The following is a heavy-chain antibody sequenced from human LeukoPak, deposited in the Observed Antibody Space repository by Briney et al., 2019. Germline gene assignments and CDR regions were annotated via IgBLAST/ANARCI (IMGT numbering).Heavy chain of an antibody. CDR2: ISAYNGNT. CDR1: GYTFTSYG. J-gene: IGHJ1*01. V-gene: IGHV1-18*01. D-gene: IGHD6-13*01. Sequence: ASLKVSCKASGYTFTSYGISWVRQAPGQGLEWMGWISAYNGNTNYAQKLQGRVTMTTDTSTSTAYMELRSLRSDDTAVYYCARSATTAAGTRYFHHWGQGTLVTVSS. CDR3: ARSATTAAGTRYFHH.